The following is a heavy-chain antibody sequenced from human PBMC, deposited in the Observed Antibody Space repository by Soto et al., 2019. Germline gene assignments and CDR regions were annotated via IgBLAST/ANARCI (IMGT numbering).Heavy chain of an antibody. D-gene: IGHD1-26*01. CDR3: ASTYYTGDSGPYDY. Sequence: SETLSLTCTVSGDSISRGGYYWSWIRQHPGKGLEWIGYIYYSGTTYYNPSLESRVSISADTSENQFSLKVKSVTVADTAVYYCASTYYTGDSGPYDYWGQGTLVTVSS. CDR1: GDSISRGGYY. CDR2: IYYSGTT. J-gene: IGHJ4*02. V-gene: IGHV4-31*03.